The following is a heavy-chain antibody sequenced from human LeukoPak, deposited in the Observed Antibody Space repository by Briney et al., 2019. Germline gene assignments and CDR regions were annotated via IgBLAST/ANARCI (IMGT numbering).Heavy chain of an antibody. CDR2: ISAYNGNT. D-gene: IGHD5-24*01. CDR1: GYTFTSHG. V-gene: IGHV1-18*01. J-gene: IGHJ6*03. CDR3: ARDVWVIGGYKPKSYYYYYMDV. Sequence: GASVKVSCKASGYTFTSHGISWVRQAPGQGLEWMGWISAYNGNTNYAQKLQGRVTMTTDTSTSTAYMELRSLRSDDTAVYYCARDVWVIGGYKPKSYYYYYMDVWGKGTTVTVSS.